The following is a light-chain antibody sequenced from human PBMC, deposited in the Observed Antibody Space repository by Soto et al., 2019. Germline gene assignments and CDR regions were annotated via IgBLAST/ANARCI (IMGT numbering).Light chain of an antibody. J-gene: IGKJ2*01. CDR1: QTISTY. CDR2: DAS. V-gene: IGKV1-39*01. Sequence: DIQMTQSPSSLSASVGDRVTITCRASQTISTYLYWYQQKPGKAPRLLIYDASSLLSGVPSRFSGSGSGTDFTLTISSLQPEDFSTYYCQQSDSTPYTFCQGTKVEI. CDR3: QQSDSTPYT.